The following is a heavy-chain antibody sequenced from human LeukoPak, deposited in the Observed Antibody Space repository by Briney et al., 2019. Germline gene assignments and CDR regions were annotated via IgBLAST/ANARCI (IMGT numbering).Heavy chain of an antibody. J-gene: IGHJ3*01. Sequence: GESLEISCQGSGSIFTSYWIGWGRQVPGKGLEWMGIIYPGDSDTRYSPSFQGQVTISADKSISTAYLQWSSLKVSDTAMYYCARHLYCSGGSCYEPWGQGTMVTVSS. V-gene: IGHV5-51*01. CDR3: ARHLYCSGGSCYEP. D-gene: IGHD2-15*01. CDR1: GSIFTSYW. CDR2: IYPGDSDT.